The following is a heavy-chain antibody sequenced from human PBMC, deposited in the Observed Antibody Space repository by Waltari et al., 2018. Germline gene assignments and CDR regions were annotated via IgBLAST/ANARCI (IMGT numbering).Heavy chain of an antibody. CDR2: VGDNGLST. Sequence: EVQLLESGGGLVQPGGSLRLSCAASGFSFSTYAMNWVRQAPAEGLEVVSAVGDNGLSTYYADSVKVWFTISRDNSKNTLYLQMSSLRTEDTAVYYCAKREYGGSNWFDPWGQGTLVTVSS. D-gene: IGHD4-17*01. J-gene: IGHJ5*02. CDR1: GFSFSTYA. V-gene: IGHV3-23*01. CDR3: AKREYGGSNWFDP.